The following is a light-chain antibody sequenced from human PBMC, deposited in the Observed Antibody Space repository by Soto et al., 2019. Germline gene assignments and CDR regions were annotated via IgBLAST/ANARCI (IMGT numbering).Light chain of an antibody. Sequence: QSALTQPASVSGSPGQSITISCAGSISDVGSSNLVSWYQQHPGKVPKLIIYEGNRRPSGVSSRFSGSNSGKTASLTISGLQAEDEADYYCCSYVGARRYVFVIATK. V-gene: IGLV2-23*01. CDR1: ISDVGSSNL. CDR2: EGN. CDR3: CSYVGARRYV. J-gene: IGLJ1*01.